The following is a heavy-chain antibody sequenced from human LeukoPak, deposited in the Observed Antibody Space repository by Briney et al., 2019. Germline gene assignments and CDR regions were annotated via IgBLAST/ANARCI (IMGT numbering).Heavy chain of an antibody. CDR1: GGSLSGYY. CDR3: ARVGKYCSSTSCYVGKYYFDY. J-gene: IGHJ4*02. Sequence: PSETLSLTCAVYGGSLSGYYWSWIRQPPGKGLEWIGEINHSGSTNYNPSLKSRVTISVDTSKNQFSLKLSSVTAADTAVYYCARVGKYCSSTSCYVGKYYFDYWGQGTLVTVSS. V-gene: IGHV4-34*01. D-gene: IGHD2-2*01. CDR2: INHSGST.